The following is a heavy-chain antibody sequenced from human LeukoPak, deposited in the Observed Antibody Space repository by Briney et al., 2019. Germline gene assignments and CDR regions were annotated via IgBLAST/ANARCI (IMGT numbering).Heavy chain of an antibody. D-gene: IGHD2-2*01. Sequence: SETLSLTCAVYGGSFSGYYWSWIRQPPGKGLEWIGEINHSGSTNYNPSLKSRVTISVDTSKNQFSLKLSSVTAADTAVYYCAGDYCSSTSCSDAFDIWGQGTMVTVSS. CDR2: INHSGST. CDR3: AGDYCSSTSCSDAFDI. V-gene: IGHV4-34*01. CDR1: GGSFSGYY. J-gene: IGHJ3*02.